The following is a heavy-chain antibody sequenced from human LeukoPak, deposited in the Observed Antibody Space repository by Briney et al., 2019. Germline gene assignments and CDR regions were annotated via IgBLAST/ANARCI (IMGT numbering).Heavy chain of an antibody. V-gene: IGHV4-61*08. CDR2: IYYSGST. CDR3: ARRAYSSSPFDY. Sequence: SETLSLTCTVSGGSISSGGYYWSWIRQHPGKGLEWIGYIYYSGSTNYNPSLKSRVTISVDTSKNQFSLKLSSVTAADTAVYYCARRAYSSSPFDYWGQGTLVTVSS. CDR1: GGSISSGGYY. J-gene: IGHJ4*02. D-gene: IGHD6-6*01.